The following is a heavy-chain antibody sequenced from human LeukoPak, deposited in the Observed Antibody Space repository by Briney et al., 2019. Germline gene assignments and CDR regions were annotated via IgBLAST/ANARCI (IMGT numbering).Heavy chain of an antibody. D-gene: IGHD1-26*01. J-gene: IGHJ4*02. CDR1: GFPFSSYG. V-gene: IGHV3-30*02. Sequence: GGSLRLSCAASGFPFSSYGMHWLRQAPGKGLEWVAFIRYDGSNKYYADSVKGRFTISRDNSKNTLYPQMNSLRAEDTAVYYCATLIVGARNYFDYWGQGTLVTVSS. CDR2: IRYDGSNK. CDR3: ATLIVGARNYFDY.